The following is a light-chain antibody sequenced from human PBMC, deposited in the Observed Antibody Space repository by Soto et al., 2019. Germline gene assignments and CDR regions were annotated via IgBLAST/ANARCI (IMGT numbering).Light chain of an antibody. CDR2: DAS. CDR1: QSVSSY. J-gene: IGKJ1*01. CDR3: QQRSNWPRT. V-gene: IGKV3-11*01. Sequence: EIVLTQSPATLSLSPGERATLSCRASQSVSSYLAWYQQKPGQAPRLLIYDASNRATGIPARFSGSGSWTDFTLTISSLVPEDFAVYYCQQRSNWPRTFGQGTKVEIK.